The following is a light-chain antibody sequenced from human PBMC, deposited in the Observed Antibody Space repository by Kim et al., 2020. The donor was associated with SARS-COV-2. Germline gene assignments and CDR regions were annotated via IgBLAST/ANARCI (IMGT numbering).Light chain of an antibody. Sequence: SSELTQDPAVSVALGQTVRITCQGDSLRSYYATWYPQKPGQAPIVVIYGKNNRPSGIPDRFSGSSSGDTASLTITGTQAGDEADYYCNSRGSNDNVLFGGGTQLTV. V-gene: IGLV3-19*01. J-gene: IGLJ2*01. CDR2: GKN. CDR1: SLRSYY. CDR3: NSRGSNDNVL.